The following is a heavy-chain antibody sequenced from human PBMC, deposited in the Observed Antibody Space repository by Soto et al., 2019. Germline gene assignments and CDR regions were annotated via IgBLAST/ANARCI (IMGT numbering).Heavy chain of an antibody. V-gene: IGHV4-31*03. Sequence: SETLSLTCTVSGGSISSGGYYWSWIRQHPGKGLEWIGYIYYSGSTYYNPSLKSRVTISVDTSKNQFSLKLSSVTAADTAVYYCARASRYCGGDCPKSVGGRLDYWGQGTLVTVSS. D-gene: IGHD2-21*02. CDR3: ARASRYCGGDCPKSVGGRLDY. CDR2: IYYSGST. J-gene: IGHJ4*02. CDR1: GGSISSGGYY.